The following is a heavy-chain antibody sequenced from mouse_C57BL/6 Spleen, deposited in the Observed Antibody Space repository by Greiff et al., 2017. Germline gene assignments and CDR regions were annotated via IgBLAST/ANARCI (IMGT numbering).Heavy chain of an antibody. D-gene: IGHD1-1*01. CDR1: GFTFSSYT. CDR3: AKHGTTVVAPDG. V-gene: IGHV5-9*01. Sequence: EVMLVESGGGLVKPGGSLKLSCAASGFTFSSYTMSWVRQTPEKRLEWVATISGGGGNTYYPDSVKGRFTLSSDNAKNTLYLQMSRLRSEDTALYYCAKHGTTVVAPDGWGTGTTVTVSS. CDR2: ISGGGGNT. J-gene: IGHJ1*03.